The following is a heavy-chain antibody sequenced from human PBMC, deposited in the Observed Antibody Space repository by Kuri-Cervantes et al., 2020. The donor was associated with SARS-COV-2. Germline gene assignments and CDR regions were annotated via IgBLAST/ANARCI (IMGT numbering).Heavy chain of an antibody. D-gene: IGHD2-21*01. J-gene: IGHJ3*02. V-gene: IGHV3-11*04. CDR1: GFTFSDYY. Sequence: LSLTCAASGFTFSDYYMSWIRQAPGKGLEWVSYISSSGSTIYYADSVKGRFTISRDNAKNSLYLQMNSLRAEDTAVYYCARADLSDFAFDIWGQGTMVTVSS. CDR2: ISSSGSTI. CDR3: ARADLSDFAFDI.